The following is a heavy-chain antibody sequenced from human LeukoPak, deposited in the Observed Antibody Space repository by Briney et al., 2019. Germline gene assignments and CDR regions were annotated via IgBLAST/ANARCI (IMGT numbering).Heavy chain of an antibody. CDR1: GYTFTGYY. Sequence: ASVKVSCKASGYTFTGYYMHWVRQAPGQGLEWMGWINPNSGGTNYAQKFQGRVTMTRDTSISTAYMELSRLRPDDTAVYYCARAYCSSTSCYTLFDYWGQGTLVTVSS. D-gene: IGHD2-2*02. J-gene: IGHJ4*02. CDR2: INPNSGGT. CDR3: ARAYCSSTSCYTLFDY. V-gene: IGHV1-2*02.